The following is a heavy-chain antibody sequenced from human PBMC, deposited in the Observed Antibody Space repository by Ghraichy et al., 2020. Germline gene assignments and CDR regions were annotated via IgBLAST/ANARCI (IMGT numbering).Heavy chain of an antibody. J-gene: IGHJ5*02. Sequence: SETLSLTCAVYGGSFSGYYWSWIRQPPGKGLEWIGEINHSESTNYNPSLKSRVTISVDTSKNQFFLKLSSVTAADTAVYYCATLTPLRDGYLGWFDPWGQGTLVTVSS. CDR1: GGSFSGYY. CDR3: ATLTPLRDGYLGWFDP. D-gene: IGHD5-24*01. CDR2: INHSEST. V-gene: IGHV4-34*01.